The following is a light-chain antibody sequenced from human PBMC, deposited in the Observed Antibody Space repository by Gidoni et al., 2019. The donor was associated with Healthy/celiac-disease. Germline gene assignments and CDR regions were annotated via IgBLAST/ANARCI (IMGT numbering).Light chain of an antibody. J-gene: IGKJ1*01. CDR2: GAS. CDR1: QSITRN. V-gene: IGKV1-39*01. CDR3: QQSYSSPQT. Sequence: PSLAVSVGERVTLTCRASQSITRNLNWYQQKPGKAPRLLIYGASSLQSGVPSRFSGSGSGTDFTLTISSLQPEDFASYYCQQSYSSPQTFGQGTKVEIK.